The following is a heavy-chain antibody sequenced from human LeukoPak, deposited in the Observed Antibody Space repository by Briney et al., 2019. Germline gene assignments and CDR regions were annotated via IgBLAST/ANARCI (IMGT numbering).Heavy chain of an antibody. CDR1: GYTFTSYY. V-gene: IGHV1-46*01. CDR3: ARHYDFWSGSNPREARYYGMDV. J-gene: IGHJ6*02. D-gene: IGHD3-3*01. CDR2: INPSGGST. Sequence: ASVKVSCKASGYTFTSYYMHWVRQAPGQGLEWMGIINPSGGSTSYAQKFQGRVTMTRDTSTSTAYMELRSLRSDDTAVYYCARHYDFWSGSNPREARYYGMDVWGQGTTVTVSS.